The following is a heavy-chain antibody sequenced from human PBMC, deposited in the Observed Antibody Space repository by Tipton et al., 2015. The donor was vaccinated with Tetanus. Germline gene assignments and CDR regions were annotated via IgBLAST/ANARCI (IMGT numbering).Heavy chain of an antibody. J-gene: IGHJ4*02. D-gene: IGHD2-15*01. CDR2: ISDGAGTR. CDR3: AREADCSGGSCFSGDFDT. CDR1: GFTFSNYA. Sequence: SLRLSCVDSGFTFSNYAMSWVRQAPGKGLEWVSSISDGAGTRTYADSVQGRFIISRDNSKNTLYLQMNSLRAEDTALYYCAREADCSGGSCFSGDFDTWGQGTQVTVSS. V-gene: IGHV3-23*01.